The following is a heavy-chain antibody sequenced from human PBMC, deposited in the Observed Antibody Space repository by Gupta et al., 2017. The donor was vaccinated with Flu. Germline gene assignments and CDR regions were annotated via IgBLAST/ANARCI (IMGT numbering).Heavy chain of an antibody. CDR1: AFTFSSYS. Sequence: EVQLVESGGGLVKPGGSLRLSCAASAFTFSSYSMNGVRQAPGKGLEWVSSISSSSSYIYYADSVKGRFTISRDNAKNSLYLQMNSLRAEDTAVYYCASDIVVVPAAADNWFDPWGQGTLVTVSS. D-gene: IGHD2-2*01. CDR2: ISSSSSYI. J-gene: IGHJ5*02. CDR3: ASDIVVVPAAADNWFDP. V-gene: IGHV3-21*01.